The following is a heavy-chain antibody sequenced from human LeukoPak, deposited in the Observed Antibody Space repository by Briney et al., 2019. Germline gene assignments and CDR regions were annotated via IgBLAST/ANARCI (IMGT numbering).Heavy chain of an antibody. CDR3: AREKYTIAAAGTMDWFDP. D-gene: IGHD6-13*01. CDR1: GDSVSSNSAA. CDR2: TYYRSKWYN. Sequence: SQTLSLTCAISGDSVSSNSAAWNWIRQSPSRGLEWLGRTYYRSKWYNDYAVSVKSRITINPDTSKNQFSLQLNSVTPEDTAVYYCAREKYTIAAAGTMDWFDPWGQGTLVTVSS. V-gene: IGHV6-1*01. J-gene: IGHJ5*02.